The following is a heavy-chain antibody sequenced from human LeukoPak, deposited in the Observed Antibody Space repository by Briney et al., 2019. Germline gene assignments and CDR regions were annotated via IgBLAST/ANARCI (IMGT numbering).Heavy chain of an antibody. J-gene: IGHJ6*02. V-gene: IGHV3-30-3*01. CDR1: GFTFSSYA. CDR2: ISYDGSNK. CDR3: ARDLPGDDSYGMDV. Sequence: GGSLRLSCAASGFTFSSYAMHWVRQAPGKGLEWVAVISYDGSNKYYADSVKGRFTVSRDNSKNTLYLQMNSLRAEDTAVYYCARDLPGDDSYGMDVWGQGTTVTVSS. D-gene: IGHD2-21*01.